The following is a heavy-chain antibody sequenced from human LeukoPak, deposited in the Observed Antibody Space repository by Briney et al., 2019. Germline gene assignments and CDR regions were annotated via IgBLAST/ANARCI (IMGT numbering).Heavy chain of an antibody. CDR3: ARDSGDYEKVYYYYSMDV. CDR2: ISSSSSYI. CDR1: GFTFSSYS. D-gene: IGHD4-17*01. J-gene: IGHJ6*02. V-gene: IGHV3-21*01. Sequence: GGSLRLSCAASGFTFSSYSMNWVRQAPGKGLEWVSSISSSSSYIYYADSVKGRFTISRDNAKNSLYLQMNSLRAEDTAVYYCARDSGDYEKVYYYYSMDVWGQGTTVTVSS.